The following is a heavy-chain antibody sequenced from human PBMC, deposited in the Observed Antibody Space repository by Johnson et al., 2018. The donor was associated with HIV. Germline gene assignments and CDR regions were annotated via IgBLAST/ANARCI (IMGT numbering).Heavy chain of an antibody. CDR2: ISYDGSNN. D-gene: IGHD1-26*01. CDR1: GFTLSSYA. J-gene: IGHJ3*02. Sequence: QVQLVESGGGVVQPGRSLRLSCAASGFTLSSYAMHWVRQAPGKGLEWVAVISYDGSNNYYADSVKGRFTIPRDNSKKTLDLQMNSLRAEDTAVYYCARGFHSGSYYRGRAFDIWGQGTMVTVSS. CDR3: ARGFHSGSYYRGRAFDI. V-gene: IGHV3-30*04.